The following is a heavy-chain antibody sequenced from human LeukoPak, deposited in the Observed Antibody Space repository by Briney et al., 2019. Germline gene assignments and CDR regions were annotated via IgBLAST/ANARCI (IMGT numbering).Heavy chain of an antibody. CDR1: GYTFTGDY. CDR2: INPNSGGT. CDR3: ARMRYFDL. Sequence: ASVKFASTASGYTFTGDYMHWVRQAPGQGLEWMGWINPNSGGTNYAQKFQGRVSMTRDTSISTAYMELSRLRSDDTSVYYCARMRYFDLWGRGTLVTVSS. V-gene: IGHV1-2*02. J-gene: IGHJ2*01.